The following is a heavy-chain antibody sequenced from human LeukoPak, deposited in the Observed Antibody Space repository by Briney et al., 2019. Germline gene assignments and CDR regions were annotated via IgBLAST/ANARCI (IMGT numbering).Heavy chain of an antibody. D-gene: IGHD1-26*01. Sequence: PSETLSLTSTVSGGSISSYYWSWIRQPAGKGLEWIGRIYTSGSTNYNPSLKSRVTMSVDTSKNQFSLKLSSVTAADTAVYYCARDLVVVGATSFDYWGQGTLVTVSS. V-gene: IGHV4-4*07. CDR3: ARDLVVVGATSFDY. CDR2: IYTSGST. CDR1: GGSISSYY. J-gene: IGHJ4*02.